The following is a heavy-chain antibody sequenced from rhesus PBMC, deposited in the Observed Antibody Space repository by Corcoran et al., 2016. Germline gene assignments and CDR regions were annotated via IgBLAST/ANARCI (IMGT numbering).Heavy chain of an antibody. CDR1: GGSVSSSNW. J-gene: IGHJ3*01. V-gene: IGHV4-65*01. CDR2: ISGSSGSP. CDR3: ASLNTDAFDF. Sequence: QVQLQESGPGLVKPSETLSLTCAVSGGSVSSSNWWSWIRQPPGKGLEWIGYISGSSGSPYYNPSLKSRVTISTATSKNQFSLKLSSVTAADTAVYYCASLNTDAFDFWGQGLRVTVSS. D-gene: IGHD4-23*01.